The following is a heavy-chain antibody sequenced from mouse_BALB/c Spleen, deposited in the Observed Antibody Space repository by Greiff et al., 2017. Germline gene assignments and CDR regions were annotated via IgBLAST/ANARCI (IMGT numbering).Heavy chain of an antibody. D-gene: IGHD1-1*02. CDR3: ALWSYAMDY. V-gene: IGHV3-6*02. CDR1: GYSITSGYY. CDR2: ISYDGSN. J-gene: IGHJ4*01. Sequence: DVKLQESGPGLVKPSQSLSLTCSVTGYSITSGYYWNWIRQFPGNKLEWMGYISYDGSNNYNPSLKNRISITRDTSKNQFFLKLNSVTTEDTATYYCALWSYAMDYWGQGTSVTVSS.